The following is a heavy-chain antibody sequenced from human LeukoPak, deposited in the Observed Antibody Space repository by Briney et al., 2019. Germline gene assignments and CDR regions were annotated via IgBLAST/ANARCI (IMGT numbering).Heavy chain of an antibody. CDR3: ARDLTTLDY. CDR2: INSDGSST. J-gene: IGHJ4*02. Sequence: GGSLRLSCAASGFTFSGYWMNWVRQAPGKGLVWVSHINSDGSSTSHADSVKGRLTISRDNAKNTLYLQMNSLRAEDTAVYYCARDLTTLDYWGQGTLVTVSS. CDR1: GFTFSGYW. V-gene: IGHV3-74*01. D-gene: IGHD4-11*01.